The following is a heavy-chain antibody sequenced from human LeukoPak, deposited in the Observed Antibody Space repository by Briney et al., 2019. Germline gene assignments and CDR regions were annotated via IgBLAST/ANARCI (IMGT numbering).Heavy chain of an antibody. J-gene: IGHJ4*02. CDR3: ARVGPRNYFDY. CDR2: INHSGST. Sequence: SETLSLTCAVYGGSFSGYYWSWIRQPPGKGLEWIGEINHSGSTNYNPSLKSRVTISVDTSKNQFSLKLSSVTAADTAVYYCARVGPRNYFDYWGQGTLVTVSS. V-gene: IGHV4-34*01. CDR1: GGSFSGYY.